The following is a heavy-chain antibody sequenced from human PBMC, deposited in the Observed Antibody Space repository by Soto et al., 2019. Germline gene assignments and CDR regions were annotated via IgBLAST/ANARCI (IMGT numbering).Heavy chain of an antibody. J-gene: IGHJ6*02. CDR2: ISSSSSYI. CDR1: GFTFSSHS. V-gene: IGHV3-21*01. Sequence: PGGSLRLSCAASGFTFSSHSMNWVRQAPGKGLEWVSSISSSSSYIYYADSVKGRFTISRDNAKNSLYLQMNSLRAEDTAVYYCARDNLQLELRGYYYYGMDVWGQGTTVTVSS. D-gene: IGHD1-1*01. CDR3: ARDNLQLELRGYYYYGMDV.